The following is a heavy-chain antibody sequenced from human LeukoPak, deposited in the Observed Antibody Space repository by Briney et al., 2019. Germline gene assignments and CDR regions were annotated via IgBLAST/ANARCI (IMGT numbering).Heavy chain of an antibody. V-gene: IGHV3-30*18. J-gene: IGHJ4*02. CDR3: AKLQVTAQYPFDY. D-gene: IGHD2-21*02. Sequence: GRSLRLSCAASGFTFSSYGMHWVRQAPGKGLGWVAVISYDGSNKYYADSVKGRFTISRDNSKNTLYLQMNSLRAEDTAVYYCAKLQVTAQYPFDYWGQGTLVTVSS. CDR1: GFTFSSYG. CDR2: ISYDGSNK.